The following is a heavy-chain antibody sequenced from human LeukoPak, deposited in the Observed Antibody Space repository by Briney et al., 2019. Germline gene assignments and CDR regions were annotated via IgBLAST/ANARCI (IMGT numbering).Heavy chain of an antibody. CDR2: MNPNSGNT. V-gene: IGHV1-8*01. CDR1: GYTFTSYD. D-gene: IGHD5-12*01. Sequence: GESLKISCKGSGYTFTSYDINWVRQATGQGLEWMGWMNPNSGNTGYAQKFQGRVTMTRNTSISTAYMELSSLRSEDTAVYYCARGRRYSGYDAFGYWGQGTLVTVSS. J-gene: IGHJ4*02. CDR3: ARGRRYSGYDAFGY.